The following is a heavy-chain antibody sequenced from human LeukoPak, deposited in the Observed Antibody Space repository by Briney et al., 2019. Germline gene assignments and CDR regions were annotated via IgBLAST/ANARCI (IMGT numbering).Heavy chain of an antibody. V-gene: IGHV1-18*01. Sequence: ASVKVSCKASGYTFTSYGISWVRQAPGQGLEWMGWISAYNGNTNYAQKLQGRVTMTTDTSTSTAYMELRSLISDDTAVYYCARGPGLGYYYDSSGYKNSLFDYWGQGTLVTVSS. CDR1: GYTFTSYG. D-gene: IGHD3-22*01. J-gene: IGHJ4*02. CDR3: ARGPGLGYYYDSSGYKNSLFDY. CDR2: ISAYNGNT.